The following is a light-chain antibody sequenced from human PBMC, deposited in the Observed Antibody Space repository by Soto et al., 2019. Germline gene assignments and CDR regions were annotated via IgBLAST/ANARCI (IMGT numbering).Light chain of an antibody. J-gene: IGKJ4*01. CDR3: KQYKNWPPLT. CDR2: GAF. Sequence: EIVMTQSPATLSVSPGETATLSCRASQSVTYNLAWYQQKPGQGPRLLIYGAFTRATGIPARFSGSGSGTEFSLTLSSLQSQDFAVYYCKQYKNWPPLTFGRGTKVEIK. V-gene: IGKV3-15*01. CDR1: QSVTYN.